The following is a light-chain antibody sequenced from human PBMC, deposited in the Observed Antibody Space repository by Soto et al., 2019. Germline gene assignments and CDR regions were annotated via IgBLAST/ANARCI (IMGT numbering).Light chain of an antibody. CDR1: SGDVGGYNY. CDR2: EVS. V-gene: IGLV2-8*01. CDR3: SSYAGSNNLV. Sequence: QSALTQPPSASGSPGQSVTISCTGTSGDVGGYNYVSWYQQHPGKAPKLMIYEVSKRPSGVPDRFSGSKSGNTASLTDSGLQAEDEADYYCSSYAGSNNLVFGGGTKLTVL. J-gene: IGLJ2*01.